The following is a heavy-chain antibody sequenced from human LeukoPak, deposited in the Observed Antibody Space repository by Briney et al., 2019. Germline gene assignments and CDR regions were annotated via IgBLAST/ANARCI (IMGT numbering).Heavy chain of an antibody. CDR1: GYAFTGYY. Sequence: ASVKVSCKASGYAFTGYYMHWVRQAPRQGLEWMGWINPNSGGTNYAQKFQGRVTMTRDTSISTAYMELSRLRSDDTAVYYCAREGLVRDAFDIWGQGTMVAVSS. CDR3: AREGLVRDAFDI. D-gene: IGHD3/OR15-3a*01. J-gene: IGHJ3*02. V-gene: IGHV1-2*02. CDR2: INPNSGGT.